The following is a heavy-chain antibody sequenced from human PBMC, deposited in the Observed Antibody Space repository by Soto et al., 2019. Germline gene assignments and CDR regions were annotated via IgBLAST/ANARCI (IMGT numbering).Heavy chain of an antibody. Sequence: AAVKVSCKACGGTFSSYAISWVRQAPGQGLEWMGGIIPIFGTANYAQKFQGRVTITADESTSTAYMELSSLRSEDTAVYYCARGRGYYYDSSGYYRLGYWGQGTLVPVSS. CDR1: GGTFSSYA. CDR3: ARGRGYYYDSSGYYRLGY. V-gene: IGHV1-69*13. J-gene: IGHJ4*02. D-gene: IGHD3-22*01. CDR2: IIPIFGTA.